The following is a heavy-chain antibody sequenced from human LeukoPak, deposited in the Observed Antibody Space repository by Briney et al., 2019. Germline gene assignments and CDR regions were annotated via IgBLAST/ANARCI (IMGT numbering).Heavy chain of an antibody. V-gene: IGHV3-48*03. CDR3: ARERMWELAL. CDR1: GFTFSSYE. D-gene: IGHD1-26*01. J-gene: IGHJ4*02. Sequence: PGGSLRLSCAASGFTFSSYEMNWVRQAPGKGLEWVSYISSSGSTIYYADSVKGRFTISRDNAKNSLYLQMNSLRAEDTAVYYCARERMWELALWSQGTLVTVSS. CDR2: ISSSGSTI.